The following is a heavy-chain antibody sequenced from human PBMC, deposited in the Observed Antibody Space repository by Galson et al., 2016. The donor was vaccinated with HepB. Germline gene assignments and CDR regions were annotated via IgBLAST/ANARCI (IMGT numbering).Heavy chain of an antibody. V-gene: IGHV3-30*03. D-gene: IGHD2/OR15-2a*01. J-gene: IGHJ4*02. Sequence: SLRLSCAASGFTFSNYGMHWVRQAPGKGLEWVSQIVYDGSDQYYADSVKGRFNISRDNSNNMLFLQMSSLRVDDTAVYYCARRHEYCPPVGCSVDYWGQGTLVSVSS. CDR2: IVYDGSDQ. CDR3: ARRHEYCPPVGCSVDY. CDR1: GFTFSNYG.